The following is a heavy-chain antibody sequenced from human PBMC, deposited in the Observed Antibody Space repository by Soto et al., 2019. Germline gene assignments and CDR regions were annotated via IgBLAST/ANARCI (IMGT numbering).Heavy chain of an antibody. Sequence: ASVKVSCKASGYTFNRYYMHWVRQAPGQGLEWMGIINPSGGSTSYAQKFQGRVTMTRDTSTSTVYMELSSLRSEDTAVYYCARDQITDKYYDFWSGYHYYYYGMDVWGQGTTVTVSS. CDR1: GYTFNRYY. V-gene: IGHV1-46*02. CDR3: ARDQITDKYYDFWSGYHYYYYGMDV. CDR2: INPSGGST. J-gene: IGHJ6*02. D-gene: IGHD3-3*01.